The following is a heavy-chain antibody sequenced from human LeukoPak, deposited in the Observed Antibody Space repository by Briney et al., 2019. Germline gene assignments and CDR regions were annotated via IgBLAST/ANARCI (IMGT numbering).Heavy chain of an antibody. CDR3: ARGPYYHDGKGYSTSNFDYYGMDV. V-gene: IGHV3-23*01. J-gene: IGHJ6*02. Sequence: PGGSLRLSCAASGFTFGNYGMSWVRRAPGKGLQWVSAISGNGDSAFYAESVKGGFTTSRDNSKNMLYLQTNSLRADDTAVYYCARGPYYHDGKGYSTSNFDYYGMDVWGQGTTVTVSS. D-gene: IGHD3-22*01. CDR1: GFTFGNYG. CDR2: ISGNGDSA.